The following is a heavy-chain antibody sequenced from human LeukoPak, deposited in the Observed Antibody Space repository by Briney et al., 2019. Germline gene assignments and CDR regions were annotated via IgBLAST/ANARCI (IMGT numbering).Heavy chain of an antibody. D-gene: IGHD5-12*01. Sequence: GGSLRLSCAASGFTFSSYAMHWVRQAPGKGLEWVAVISYDGSNKYYADSVKGRFTISRDNAKNSLYLQMNSLRAEDTAVYYCARDKWRGVDPWGQGTLVTVSS. CDR1: GFTFSSYA. V-gene: IGHV3-30-3*01. CDR3: ARDKWRGVDP. J-gene: IGHJ5*02. CDR2: ISYDGSNK.